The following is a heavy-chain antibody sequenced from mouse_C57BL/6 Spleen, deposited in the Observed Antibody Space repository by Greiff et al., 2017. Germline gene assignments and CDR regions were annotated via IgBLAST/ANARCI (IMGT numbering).Heavy chain of an antibody. CDR1: GYTFTSYW. J-gene: IGHJ1*03. D-gene: IGHD1-1*01. CDR2: IDPSDSYT. V-gene: IGHV1-69*01. Sequence: QVQLKQPGAELVMPGASVKLSCKASGYTFTSYWMHWVKQRPGQGLEWIGEIDPSDSYTNYNQKFKGKSTLTVDKSSSTAYMQLSSLTSEDSAVYYCARKGSSYGYWYFDVWGTGTTVTVSS. CDR3: ARKGSSYGYWYFDV.